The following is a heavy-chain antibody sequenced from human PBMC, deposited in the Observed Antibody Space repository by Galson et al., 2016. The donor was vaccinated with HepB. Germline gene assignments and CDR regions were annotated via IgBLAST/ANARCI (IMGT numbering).Heavy chain of an antibody. CDR2: ITRGSGGST. J-gene: IGHJ4*02. Sequence: SLRLSCAASGFTFSNYAMSWVRQAPGMGLEWVSGITRGSGGSTYYAGSVKGRFTISRDNSKSTLHLQMNSLRAEDTAVYSCAKHGVTGGWGSIDYWGQGTLVTVSS. V-gene: IGHV3-23*01. CDR3: AKHGVTGGWGSIDY. D-gene: IGHD2-8*02. CDR1: GFTFSNYA.